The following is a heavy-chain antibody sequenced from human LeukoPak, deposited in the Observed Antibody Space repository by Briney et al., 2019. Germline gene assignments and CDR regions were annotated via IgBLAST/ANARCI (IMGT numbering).Heavy chain of an antibody. V-gene: IGHV3-7*01. Sequence: GGSLRLSCEVSGFTFSSYWMNWVRQAPGEGLEWVANIKQDGSDKYYVDSVKGRFTISRDNAKNSLYLQMNSLRAEDTAVYYCAIIPRAAAGPSARSPFHYWGQGTLVTVSS. CDR2: IKQDGSDK. D-gene: IGHD6-13*01. J-gene: IGHJ4*02. CDR3: AIIPRAAAGPSARSPFHY. CDR1: GFTFSSYW.